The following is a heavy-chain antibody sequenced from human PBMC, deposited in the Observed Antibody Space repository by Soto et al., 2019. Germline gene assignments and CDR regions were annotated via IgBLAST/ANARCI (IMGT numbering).Heavy chain of an antibody. CDR2: IITMFGTT. D-gene: IGHD3-22*01. V-gene: IGHV1-69*06. CDR1: GGTFNSYA. J-gene: IGHJ3*02. Sequence: QVQLVQSGAEVKKPGSSVNVSCKPSGGTFNSYALNWVRQAPGQGLEWLGGIITMFGTTYYAQKFQGRVTITADRSTSTAFMYLRSLRSDDTAVYYCASGSTGYFRDPFDIWGQGTMVTVSS. CDR3: ASGSTGYFRDPFDI.